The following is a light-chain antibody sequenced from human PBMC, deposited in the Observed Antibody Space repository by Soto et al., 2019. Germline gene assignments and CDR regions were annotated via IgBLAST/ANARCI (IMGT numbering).Light chain of an antibody. CDR2: DAS. V-gene: IGKV3-11*01. CDR1: QSVNSY. CDR3: QQGSSWPFT. Sequence: EIVLTQSPATLSLSPGERATLSCRASQSVNSYLAWYQQKPGPAPRLLIYDASNRATGIPARFSGSGSGTDFTLTISSLETEDFAIYYCQQGSSWPFTFGGGTKVEIK. J-gene: IGKJ4*01.